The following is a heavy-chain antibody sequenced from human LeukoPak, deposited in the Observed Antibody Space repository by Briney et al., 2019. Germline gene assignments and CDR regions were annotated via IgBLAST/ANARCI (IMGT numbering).Heavy chain of an antibody. J-gene: IGHJ4*02. D-gene: IGHD6-19*01. CDR3: ARVGMYSSGWYSYYFDY. CDR2: IYTSGST. CDR1: GGSISSYY. Sequence: SETLSLTCTVSGGSISSYYWSWIRQPAGKGLEWIGRIYTSGSTNYNPSLKSRVTMSVDTSKNQFSLQLSPVTAADTAVYYCARVGMYSSGWYSYYFDYWGQGTLVTVSS. V-gene: IGHV4-4*07.